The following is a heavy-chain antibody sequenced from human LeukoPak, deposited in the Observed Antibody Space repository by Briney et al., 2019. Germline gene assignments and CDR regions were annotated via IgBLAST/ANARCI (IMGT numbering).Heavy chain of an antibody. J-gene: IGHJ4*02. V-gene: IGHV4-59*08. D-gene: IGHD3-10*01. Sequence: PSETLSLTCSVSGGSISGYYWSWIRQPPGKGLEWIGYIYYSGTTIYNPSLKSRLTISLDTSKNQFSLNLSSVTAADTAVYYCARQETYGSGLIYYFDYWGQGTLVTVSS. CDR3: ARQETYGSGLIYYFDY. CDR1: GGSISGYY. CDR2: IYYSGTT.